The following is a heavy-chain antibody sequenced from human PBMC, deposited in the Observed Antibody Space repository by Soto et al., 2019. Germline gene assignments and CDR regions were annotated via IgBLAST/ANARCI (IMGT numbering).Heavy chain of an antibody. Sequence: SETLSLTCTVSGGSIGTYYWSWIRQPPGKGLEWIGYIYYRGNTDYNPSLKSRVTISLDTPKNQFSLKLSSLTAADTAVYYCARHPGYYDILTGYTTYYFDYWGQGILVTVS. V-gene: IGHV4-59*08. J-gene: IGHJ4*02. CDR1: GGSIGTYY. CDR3: ARHPGYYDILTGYTTYYFDY. CDR2: IYYRGNT. D-gene: IGHD3-9*01.